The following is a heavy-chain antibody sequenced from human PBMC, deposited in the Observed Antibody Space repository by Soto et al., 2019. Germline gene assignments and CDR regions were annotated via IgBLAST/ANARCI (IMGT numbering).Heavy chain of an antibody. D-gene: IGHD6-19*01. J-gene: IGHJ4*02. V-gene: IGHV3-23*01. Sequence: GGTLRLSCAASGFSFVNYAMNWVRQAPGKGLEWVSGLSGSGTSTYYADSVKGRFTISRDNSRDTLFLQMNTLTADDTAVYYCAKATTSSGWFTPFDSWGQGALVTVFS. CDR2: LSGSGTST. CDR1: GFSFVNYA. CDR3: AKATTSSGWFTPFDS.